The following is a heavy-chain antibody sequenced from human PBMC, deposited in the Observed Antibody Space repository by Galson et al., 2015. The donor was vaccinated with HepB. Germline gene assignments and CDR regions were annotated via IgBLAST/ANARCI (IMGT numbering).Heavy chain of an antibody. CDR3: ARDNSGSSHYFDY. CDR1: GYTFTSYA. CDR2: IIPIFGTA. Sequence: SVKVSCKASGYTFTSYAMHWVRQAPGQRLEWMGGIIPIFGTANYAQKFQGRVTITADESTSTAYMELSSLRSEDTAVYYCARDNSGSSHYFDYWGQGTLVTVSS. D-gene: IGHD1-26*01. V-gene: IGHV1-69*13. J-gene: IGHJ4*02.